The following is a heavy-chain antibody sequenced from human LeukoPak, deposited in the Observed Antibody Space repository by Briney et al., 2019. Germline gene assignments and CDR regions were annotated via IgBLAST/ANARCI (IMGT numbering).Heavy chain of an antibody. V-gene: IGHV3-23*01. CDR1: GFTFGTHS. CDR3: AKYCVTTTCYERLFDF. D-gene: IGHD2-2*01. CDR2: ISGSGDRT. J-gene: IGHJ4*02. Sequence: PGGSLRLSCATSGFTFGTHSMSWVRQAPGKGLEWVSGISGSGDRTRYADSVKGRFTISRDNSKNTVTLQMNSLTVDDTAVYYCAKYCVTTTCYERLFDFWGQGTLVTVSS.